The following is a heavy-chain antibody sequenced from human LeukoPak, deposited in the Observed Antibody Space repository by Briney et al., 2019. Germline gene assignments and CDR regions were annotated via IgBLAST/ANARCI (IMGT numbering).Heavy chain of an antibody. CDR1: GYTFTTYA. V-gene: IGHV1-18*01. CDR3: ARNYYGSGSYYNPNWFDP. D-gene: IGHD3-10*01. Sequence: ASVKVSCKASGYTFTTYAMNWVRQAPGQGLEWMGWISAYNGNTNYAQKLQGRVTMTTDTSTSTAYMELRSLRSDDTAVYYCARNYYGSGSYYNPNWFDPWGQGTLVTVSS. J-gene: IGHJ5*02. CDR2: ISAYNGNT.